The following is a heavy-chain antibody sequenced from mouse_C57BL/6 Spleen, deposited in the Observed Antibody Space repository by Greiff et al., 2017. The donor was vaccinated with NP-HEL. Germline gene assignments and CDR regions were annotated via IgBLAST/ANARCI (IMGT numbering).Heavy chain of an antibody. CDR2: IWSGGST. J-gene: IGHJ3*01. CDR3: ARNLRHYDGYFAY. Sequence: QVQLKQSGPGLVQPSQSLSITCTVSGFSLTSYGVHWVRQSPGKGLEWLGVIWSGGSTDYNAAFISRLSISKDNSKSQVFFKMNSLQADDTAIYYCARNLRHYDGYFAYWGQGTLVTVSA. CDR1: GFSLTSYG. V-gene: IGHV2-2*01. D-gene: IGHD2-3*01.